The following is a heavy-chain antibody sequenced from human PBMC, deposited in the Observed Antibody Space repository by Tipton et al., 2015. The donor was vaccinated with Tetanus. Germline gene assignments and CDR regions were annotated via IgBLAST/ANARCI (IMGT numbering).Heavy chain of an antibody. V-gene: IGHV3-21*01. J-gene: IGHJ3*02. CDR3: ARARTQGLRGLYAFDI. Sequence: GSLRLSCAASGFTFSAYSLSWVRQTPGKGLEWVSAISGSSNFIYYADSMKGRFTISRDNARNSLFLEMKSLRVGDTAVYFCARARTQGLRGLYAFDIWGQGTMVIVSS. CDR2: ISGSSNFI. D-gene: IGHD4/OR15-4a*01. CDR1: GFTFSAYS.